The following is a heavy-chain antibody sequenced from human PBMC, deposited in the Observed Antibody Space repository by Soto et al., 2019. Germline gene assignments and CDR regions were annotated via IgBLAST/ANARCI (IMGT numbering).Heavy chain of an antibody. Sequence: SETLSLTCTVSGGSISSYYWSWIRQPPGKGLEWIGYIYYSGSTNYNPSLKSRVTISVDASKNQFSLKLSSVTAADTAVYYCARLQYYFDYWGQGTLVTVSS. CDR1: GGSISSYY. V-gene: IGHV4-59*01. CDR3: ARLQYYFDY. J-gene: IGHJ4*02. CDR2: IYYSGST.